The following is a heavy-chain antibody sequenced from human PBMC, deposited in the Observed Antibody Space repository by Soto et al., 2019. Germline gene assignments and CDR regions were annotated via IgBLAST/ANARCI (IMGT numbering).Heavy chain of an antibody. CDR2: TGASGGST. J-gene: IGHJ4*02. D-gene: IGHD6-13*01. V-gene: IGHV3-23*01. Sequence: GGSLRLSCAASGFTFSSYAMSWVRQAPGKGLEWVSATGASGGSTYYADSVKGRFTISRDNSENTLYLQMNSLRAGDTAVYYCAKESVGFHSWSHFDYWGQGTLVTVSS. CDR3: AKESVGFHSWSHFDY. CDR1: GFTFSSYA.